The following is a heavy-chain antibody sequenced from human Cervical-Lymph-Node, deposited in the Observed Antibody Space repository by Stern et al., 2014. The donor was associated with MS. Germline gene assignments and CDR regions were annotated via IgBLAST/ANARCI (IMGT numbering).Heavy chain of an antibody. CDR1: GFTFNYYG. CDR3: ARGGGHDPADYYYYGMDV. D-gene: IGHD5-12*01. J-gene: IGHJ6*02. CDR2: IWSDGSEK. Sequence: VQLVESGGGVVQPGRSLRLSCAASGFTFNYYGMHWVRQAPGKGLEWVAVIWSDGSEKYYANSVRGRFTISRDNSKNTLYLQMNSLRAEDTAVYYCARGGGHDPADYYYYGMDVWGQGTTVTVSS. V-gene: IGHV3-33*01.